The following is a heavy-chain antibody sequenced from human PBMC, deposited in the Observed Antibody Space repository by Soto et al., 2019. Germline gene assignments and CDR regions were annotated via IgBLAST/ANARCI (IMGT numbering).Heavy chain of an antibody. D-gene: IGHD3-3*01. CDR1: GGSISSSSYY. CDR2: IYYSGST. V-gene: IGHV4-39*01. Sequence: SETLSLTRTVSGGSISSSSYYWGWIRQPPGKGLEWIGSIYYSGSTYYNPSLKSRVTISVDTSKNQFSLKLSSVTAADTAVYYCASSTAVLRFLEWLLFFDYFDYWGQGTLVTVSS. CDR3: ASSTAVLRFLEWLLFFDYFDY. J-gene: IGHJ4*02.